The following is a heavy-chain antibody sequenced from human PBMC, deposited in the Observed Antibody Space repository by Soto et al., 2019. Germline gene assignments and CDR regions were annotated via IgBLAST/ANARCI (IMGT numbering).Heavy chain of an antibody. V-gene: IGHV4-31*03. Sequence: SETLSLTCTVSGGSISSGGYYWSWIRQHPGKGLEWIGYIYYSGSTYYNPSLKSRVTISVDTSKNQFSLKLSSVTAADTAVYYCARTRGYSGRTIDYWGQGTLVTSPQ. CDR2: IYYSGST. CDR3: ARTRGYSGRTIDY. J-gene: IGHJ4*02. CDR1: GGSISSGGYY. D-gene: IGHD5-12*01.